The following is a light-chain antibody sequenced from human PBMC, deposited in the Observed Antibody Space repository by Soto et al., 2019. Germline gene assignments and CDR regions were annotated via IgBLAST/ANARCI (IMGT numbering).Light chain of an antibody. CDR3: QQYNDRPPWT. CDR2: GAS. J-gene: IGKJ1*01. CDR1: GYVSTN. V-gene: IGKV3-15*01. Sequence: VVMTQSPATLSVSPGDKATLSCRASGYVSTNIAWYQQKPGQAPRLLISGASSRAAGISARFSGSGSGTEFTLTISSLQSEDSAVYYCQQYNDRPPWTFGQGTKVET.